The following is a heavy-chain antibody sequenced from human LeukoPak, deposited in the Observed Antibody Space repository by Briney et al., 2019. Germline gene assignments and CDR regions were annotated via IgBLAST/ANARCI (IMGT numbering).Heavy chain of an antibody. J-gene: IGHJ4*02. Sequence: PSQTLSLTCTVSGGSISSLNYHWTWIRQPAGKGLELIGRIYTSGSTNYSPSFKSRVTISIDTSKNQFSLKLSSVTAADTAVYYCARVLVEMATIVGFDYWGQGTLVTVSS. V-gene: IGHV4-61*02. CDR3: ARVLVEMATIVGFDY. D-gene: IGHD5-24*01. CDR2: IYTSGST. CDR1: GGSISSLNYH.